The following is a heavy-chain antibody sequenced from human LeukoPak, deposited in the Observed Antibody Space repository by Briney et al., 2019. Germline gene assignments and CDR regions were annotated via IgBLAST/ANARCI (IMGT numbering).Heavy chain of an antibody. CDR1: GFTFSSYS. J-gene: IGHJ4*02. Sequence: GGSLRPSCAASGFTFSSYSMNWVRQAPGKGLEWVSSISSSSSYIYYADSVKGRFTISRDNAKNSLYLQMNSLRAEDTAVYYCARDRGYSYPSPVDYWGQGTLVTVSS. CDR3: ARDRGYSYPSPVDY. V-gene: IGHV3-21*01. CDR2: ISSSSSYI. D-gene: IGHD5-18*01.